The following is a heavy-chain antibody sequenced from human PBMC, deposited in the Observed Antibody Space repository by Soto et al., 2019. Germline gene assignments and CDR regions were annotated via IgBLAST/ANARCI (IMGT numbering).Heavy chain of an antibody. Sequence: PSGTLSLNCTVSGGSVSSGSYYWIWIRQPPGKGLEWVGYIYYSGRTNYNPSLKSRVTISVDTSKNQFPLKLSSVPAADTAVYYWARDRSYDVSSGYYRSFDYWGQGTLVTVSS. V-gene: IGHV4-61*01. CDR1: GGSVSSGSYY. CDR2: IYYSGRT. CDR3: ARDRSYDVSSGYYRSFDY. J-gene: IGHJ4*02. D-gene: IGHD3-22*01.